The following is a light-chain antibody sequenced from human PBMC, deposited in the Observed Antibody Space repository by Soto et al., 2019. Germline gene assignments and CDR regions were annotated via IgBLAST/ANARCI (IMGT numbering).Light chain of an antibody. J-gene: IGLJ3*02. Sequence: QSALTQPPSASGSPGQSVTISCTGTFNDVGGYNYVSWYQQHPGKAPKVIIYEVYKRPSGVPDRFSGSKSGKTASLTVSGLQADDEADYYCQSYDSSLRLAVFGGGTKVTVL. V-gene: IGLV2-8*01. CDR1: FNDVGGYNY. CDR2: EVY. CDR3: QSYDSSLRLAV.